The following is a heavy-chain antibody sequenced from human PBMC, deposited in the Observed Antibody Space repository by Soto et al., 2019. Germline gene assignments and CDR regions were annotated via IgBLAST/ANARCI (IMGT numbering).Heavy chain of an antibody. CDR1: GYSFTSYW. Sequence: GESLKISCKGSGYSFTSYWIGWVRQMPGKGLEWMGIIYPGDSDTRYSPSFQGQVTISADKSISTAYLQWSSLKASDTAMYYCARLSXGNNQSKYRKRENWFDPWGQGTLVTVSS. V-gene: IGHV5-51*01. J-gene: IGHJ5*02. CDR3: ARLSXGNNQSKYRKRENWFDP. CDR2: IYPGDSDT. D-gene: IGHD3-16*02.